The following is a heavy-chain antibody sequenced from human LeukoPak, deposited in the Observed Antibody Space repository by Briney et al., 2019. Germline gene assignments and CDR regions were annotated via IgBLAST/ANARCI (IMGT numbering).Heavy chain of an antibody. CDR2: IYPGDSDT. CDR1: RYSFTSYW. Sequence: GESLKISCKGSRYSFTSYWIGWVRQMPGKGLEWMGIIYPGDSDTRYSPSFQGQVTISADKSISTAYLQWSSLKASDTAMYYCARPRIAARAPLGYWGQGTLVTVSS. D-gene: IGHD6-6*01. J-gene: IGHJ4*02. V-gene: IGHV5-51*01. CDR3: ARPRIAARAPLGY.